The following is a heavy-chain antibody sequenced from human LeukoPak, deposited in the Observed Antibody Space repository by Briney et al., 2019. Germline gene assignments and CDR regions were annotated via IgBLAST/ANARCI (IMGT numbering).Heavy chain of an antibody. V-gene: IGHV5-51*01. J-gene: IGHJ2*01. D-gene: IGHD3-22*01. CDR1: GYSFTSYW. CDR3: ARLSRDDSSGWGYFDF. CDR2: IYPGDSVT. Sequence: GSLKISCKDSGYSFTSYWNGWVRHMPGKGLEWVGVIYPGDSVTKYSPSFQGQVTISADKSITTAYLQWSSLKASDTAMYYCARLSRDDSSGWGYFDFWGRGTLLTVSS.